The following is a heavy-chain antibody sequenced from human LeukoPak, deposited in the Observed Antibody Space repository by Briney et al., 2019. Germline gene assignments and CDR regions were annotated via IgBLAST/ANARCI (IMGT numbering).Heavy chain of an antibody. V-gene: IGHV3-74*01. CDR1: GFTFSSHW. Sequence: GGSLRLSCAASGFTFSSHWMHWVRQAPGKGLVWVSRINFDGSSTSYADSVKGRFTISRNNAKNTLYLQMNSLRAEDTAVYYCARVRYCDYWGQGTLVTVSS. CDR3: ARVRYCDY. J-gene: IGHJ4*02. D-gene: IGHD1-14*01. CDR2: INFDGSST.